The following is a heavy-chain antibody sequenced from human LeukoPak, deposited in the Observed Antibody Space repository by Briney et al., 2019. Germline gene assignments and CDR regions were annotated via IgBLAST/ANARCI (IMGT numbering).Heavy chain of an antibody. CDR1: GFTFSRYS. CDR3: AKDHFYGSGTYTYFDY. J-gene: IGHJ4*02. D-gene: IGHD3-10*01. Sequence: GGSLRLSCAASGFTFSRYSIHWVRQAPGKGLEWVAVIWYDGSNKYYADSVKGRFTISRDNAKNSLYLQMNSLRVEDTAVYYCAKDHFYGSGTYTYFDYWGQGTLVTVSS. CDR2: IWYDGSNK. V-gene: IGHV3-33*03.